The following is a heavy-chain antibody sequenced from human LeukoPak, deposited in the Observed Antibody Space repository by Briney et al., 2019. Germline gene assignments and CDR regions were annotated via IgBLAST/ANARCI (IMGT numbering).Heavy chain of an antibody. J-gene: IGHJ4*02. V-gene: IGHV4-34*01. CDR3: ARGGYCSSTSCQIDY. CDR1: GVSFSGYY. D-gene: IGHD2-2*01. Sequence: SETLSLTCAVYGVSFSGYYWSCIRQPPGKGLEWIGEINHSGSTNYNPSLKSRVTISVDTSKNQFSLKLSSVTAADTAVYYCARGGYCSSTSCQIDYWGQGTLVTVSS. CDR2: INHSGST.